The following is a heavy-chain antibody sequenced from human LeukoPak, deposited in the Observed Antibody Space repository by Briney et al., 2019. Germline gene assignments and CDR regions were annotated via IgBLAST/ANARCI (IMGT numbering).Heavy chain of an antibody. D-gene: IGHD3-22*01. CDR1: GFTFSSYS. CDR2: ISSSSSYI. Sequence: GGSLRLSCAASGFTFSSYSMNWVRQAPGKGLEWVSSISSSSSYIYYADSVKGRFTIPRDNAKNSLYLQMNSLRAEDTAVYYCARDPPDYYDSSGYYFDYWGQGTLVTVSS. V-gene: IGHV3-21*01. J-gene: IGHJ4*02. CDR3: ARDPPDYYDSSGYYFDY.